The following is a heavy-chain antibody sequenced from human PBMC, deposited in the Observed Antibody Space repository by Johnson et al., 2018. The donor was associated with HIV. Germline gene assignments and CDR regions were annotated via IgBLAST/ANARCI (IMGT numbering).Heavy chain of an antibody. V-gene: IGHV3-7*02. CDR3: AFPTGATTAFDI. CDR1: GFTFSVYW. D-gene: IGHD5-24*01. CDR2: IKQDGSEK. Sequence: VQLVESGGGLVQPGGSLRLSCAASGFTFSVYWMSWVRQAPGKGLEWVANIKQDGSEKYYVDSVKGRFTISRDNAKNTLYLQMNSLRAEDTAVYYCAFPTGATTAFDIWGQGTMVTVSS. J-gene: IGHJ3*02.